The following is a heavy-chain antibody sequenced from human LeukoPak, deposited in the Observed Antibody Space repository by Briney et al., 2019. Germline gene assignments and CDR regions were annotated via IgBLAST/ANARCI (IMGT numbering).Heavy chain of an antibody. CDR1: GGTFSSYA. CDR3: AREEELEEYYGSGSYAFDI. D-gene: IGHD3-10*01. J-gene: IGHJ3*02. V-gene: IGHV1-69*04. CDR2: IMPSLGIA. Sequence: SVKVSCKASGGTFSSYAISWVRQAPGQGLEWMGRIMPSLGIANYAQKFQGRVTITADKSTSTAYMELSSLRSEDTAVYYCAREEELEEYYGSGSYAFDIWGQGTMVTVSS.